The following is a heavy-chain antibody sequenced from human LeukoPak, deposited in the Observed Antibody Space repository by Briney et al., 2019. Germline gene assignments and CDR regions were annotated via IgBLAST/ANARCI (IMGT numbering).Heavy chain of an antibody. Sequence: GGSLRLSCAASGFTFDDYAMHWVRQAPGKGLEWVSGISWNSGSIGYADSVKGRFTISRDNAKNSLYLQMNSLRAEDTALYYCAKGQRYYDILTGYYRGQDFDYWGQGTLVTVSS. J-gene: IGHJ4*02. CDR2: ISWNSGSI. CDR3: AKGQRYYDILTGYYRGQDFDY. CDR1: GFTFDDYA. V-gene: IGHV3-9*01. D-gene: IGHD3-9*01.